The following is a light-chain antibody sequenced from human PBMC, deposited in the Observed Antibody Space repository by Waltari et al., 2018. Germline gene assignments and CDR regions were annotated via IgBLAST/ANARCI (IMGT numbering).Light chain of an antibody. CDR1: QSIATS. J-gene: IGKJ3*01. CDR2: AAS. V-gene: IGKV1-39*01. Sequence: DIQMTQSPSSLSASVGDRVTIPCRASQSIATSLNWYQHRAGKAPRLLIYAASSLQGGVSSRFSGSGSGTDFTLTIDSLQPEDVATYYCQQSYSIPSFTFGPGTKVDI. CDR3: QQSYSIPSFT.